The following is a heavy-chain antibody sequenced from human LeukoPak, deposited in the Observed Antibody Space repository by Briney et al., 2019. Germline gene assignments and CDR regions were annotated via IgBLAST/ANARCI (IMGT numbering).Heavy chain of an antibody. CDR1: GGSISSYY. D-gene: IGHD4-11*01. CDR3: VGGPTTAYFDY. V-gene: IGHV4-34*01. CDR2: INHSGST. J-gene: IGHJ4*02. Sequence: SETLSLTCTVSGGSISSYYWSWIRQPPGKGLEWIGEINHSGSTNYNPSLKSRVTISVDTSKNQFSLKLSSVTAADTAVYYCVGGPTTAYFDYWGQGTLVTVSS.